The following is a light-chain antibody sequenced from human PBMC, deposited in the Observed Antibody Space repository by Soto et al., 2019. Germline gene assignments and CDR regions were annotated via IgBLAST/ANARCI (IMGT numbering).Light chain of an antibody. CDR3: QQYGISLWT. CDR2: GAS. J-gene: IGKJ1*01. V-gene: IGKV3-20*01. CDR1: QSVSSY. Sequence: IVWSQYPAAMAFSPGESATLSCRASQSVSSYLAWYQQKPGQAPRLLIYGASSRATGIPDRFSGSGSGTDFTLTISRLEPEDFAVYYCQQYGISLWTFGQGTNVDIK.